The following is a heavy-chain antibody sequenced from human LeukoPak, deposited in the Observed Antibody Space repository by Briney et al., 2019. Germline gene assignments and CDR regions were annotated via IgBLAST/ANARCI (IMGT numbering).Heavy chain of an antibody. CDR2: INPSGGST. D-gene: IGHD3-10*01. J-gene: IGHJ4*02. CDR1: GYTFTSYY. CDR3: ARGSLVRGVQFDY. V-gene: IGHV1-46*01. Sequence: ASVKVSCKASGYTFTSYYMHWVRQAPGQGLEWMGIINPSGGSTSYAQKFQERVTITRDMSTSTAYIELSSLRSEDTAVYYCARGSLVRGVQFDYWGQGTLVTVSS.